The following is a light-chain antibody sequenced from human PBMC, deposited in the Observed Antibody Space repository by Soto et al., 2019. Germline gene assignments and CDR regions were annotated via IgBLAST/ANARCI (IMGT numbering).Light chain of an antibody. Sequence: DIQMTQSPSSLSASVGDRIAITCRASQSLSRYLNWYQQKPGKAPKLLIYAASSLPSGVPSRFSGSGSGTEFTLTISSLQLEDFATYYCQQSHSTPYTFGQGSKLEIK. CDR3: QQSHSTPYT. CDR2: AAS. V-gene: IGKV1-39*01. CDR1: QSLSRY. J-gene: IGKJ2*01.